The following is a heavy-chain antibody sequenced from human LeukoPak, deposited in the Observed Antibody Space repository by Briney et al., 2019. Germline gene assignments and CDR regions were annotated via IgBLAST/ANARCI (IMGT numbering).Heavy chain of an antibody. CDR3: ARVGYNYGFGAFDI. V-gene: IGHV4-59*01. CDR1: GGSISNYY. J-gene: IGHJ3*02. CDR2: ISYTGST. Sequence: PSETLSLTCTVSGGSISNYYWSWIRQPPGKGLEWIGFISYTGSTNYNPSLKSRVTISVDTSKNQFSLKVSLLTAADTAVYYCARVGYNYGFGAFDIWGQGTMVTVSS. D-gene: IGHD5-24*01.